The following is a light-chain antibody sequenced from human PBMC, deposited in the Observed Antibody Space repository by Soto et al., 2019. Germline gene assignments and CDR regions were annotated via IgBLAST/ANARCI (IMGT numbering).Light chain of an antibody. J-gene: IGLJ2*01. CDR2: SND. CDR3: STWDDNLSVV. Sequence: QSVLTQPPSVSEAPRQRVTISCSGSSSNIGKNAVNWYQQLPGEAPRLLIYSNDLRPSRVSDRFSGSKSGTSASLAIIGLQSEDEADYYCSTWDDNLSVVFGGGTKLTVL. CDR1: SSNIGKNA. V-gene: IGLV1-36*01.